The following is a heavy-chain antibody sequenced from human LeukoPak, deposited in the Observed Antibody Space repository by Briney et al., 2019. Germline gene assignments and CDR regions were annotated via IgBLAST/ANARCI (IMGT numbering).Heavy chain of an antibody. CDR1: GFTFSSYS. CDR2: ISSSSSYK. D-gene: IGHD6-13*01. V-gene: IGHV3-21*01. Sequence: GGSLRLSCAASGFTFSSYSMNWVRQAPGKGLEWVSSISSSSSYKYYADSVKGRFTISRDNAKNSLYLQMNSLRAEDTAVYYCARSSIAAAGHYFDYWGQGTLVTVSS. CDR3: ARSSIAAAGHYFDY. J-gene: IGHJ4*02.